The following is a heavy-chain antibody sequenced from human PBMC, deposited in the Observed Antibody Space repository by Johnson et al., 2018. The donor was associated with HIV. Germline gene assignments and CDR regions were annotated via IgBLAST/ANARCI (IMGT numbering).Heavy chain of an antibody. CDR2: ISGSGGST. V-gene: IGHV3-23*01. Sequence: VQVLESGGGLVQPGGSLRLSCAASGFTFSSYAMSWVRQAPGKGLEWVSAISGSGGSTYYADSVKGRFTISRDNSKNTLYLQMNSLRAEDTDVYYCASTMVREPTYIWGQGTMVTVSS. J-gene: IGHJ3*02. D-gene: IGHD3-10*01. CDR3: ASTMVREPTYI. CDR1: GFTFSSYA.